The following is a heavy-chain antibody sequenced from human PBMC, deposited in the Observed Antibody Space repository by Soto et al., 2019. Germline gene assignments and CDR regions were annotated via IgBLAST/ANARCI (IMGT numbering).Heavy chain of an antibody. CDR3: ARGYSSSYYYYPMDV. V-gene: IGHV1-69*12. CDR2: IIPIFGTA. Sequence: QVQLVQSGAEVKKPGSSVKVSCKASGGTFSSYAISWVRQAPGQGLEWMGGIIPIFGTANYAQKFQGRVTIXXDXSXXTADMELSSLRSEDTAVYYCARGYSSSYYYYPMDVWGQGTTVTVSS. J-gene: IGHJ6*02. CDR1: GGTFSSYA. D-gene: IGHD6-13*01.